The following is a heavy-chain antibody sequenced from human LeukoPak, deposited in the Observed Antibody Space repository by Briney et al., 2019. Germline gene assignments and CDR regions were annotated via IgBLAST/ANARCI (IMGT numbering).Heavy chain of an antibody. V-gene: IGHV1-69*05. Sequence: SVKVSCKASGGTFSSYAINWVRQAPGQGLEWMGDITPVFGTTNYAQKFQGRVTITTDESTSTAYMELSSLRSEDTAVYYCARGVWYYDSSGYTPVFDYWGQGTLVTVSS. J-gene: IGHJ4*02. CDR3: ARGVWYYDSSGYTPVFDY. CDR1: GGTFSSYA. CDR2: ITPVFGTT. D-gene: IGHD3-22*01.